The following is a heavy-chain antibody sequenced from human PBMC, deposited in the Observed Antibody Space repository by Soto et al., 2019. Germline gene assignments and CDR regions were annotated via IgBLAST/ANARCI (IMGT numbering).Heavy chain of an antibody. V-gene: IGHV3-23*01. J-gene: IGHJ3*01. Sequence: EVHLLESGGDLVQPGGTLILSCVASGYPFGDYAMRWVRQAPGKGLEWVSAIGPTEAHAPADAATVKGRFTISRDNPRNILYLQMTNLRAEDTGVYYCAKDAMPYNGRDDAFDPWGQGTMVTFSS. D-gene: IGHD2-2*01. CDR1: GYPFGDYA. CDR3: AKDAMPYNGRDDAFDP. CDR2: IGPTEAHAP.